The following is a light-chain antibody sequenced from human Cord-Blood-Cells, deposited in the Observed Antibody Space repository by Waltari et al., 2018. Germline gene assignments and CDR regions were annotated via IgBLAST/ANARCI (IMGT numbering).Light chain of an antibody. J-gene: IGKJ1*01. Sequence: AIRITQSPSSLSASTGDRVTITCRASQGISSYLAWYQQKPGKAPKLLIYAASTLQSGVPSRFSGSGSGTDFTLTISSLQPDDFATYYCQQYNSYWTFGQGTKVEIK. V-gene: IGKV1-8*01. CDR2: AAS. CDR1: QGISSY. CDR3: QQYNSYWT.